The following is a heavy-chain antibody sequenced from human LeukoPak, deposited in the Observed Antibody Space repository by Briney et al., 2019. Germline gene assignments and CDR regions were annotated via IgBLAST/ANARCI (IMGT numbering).Heavy chain of an antibody. CDR3: VRGAYYAAY. CDR1: AFTISDYW. CDR2: IKQDGSEK. J-gene: IGHJ4*02. Sequence: PGGSLRLSCAASAFTISDYWMSWVRQTPGKGLEWVANIKQDGSEKYYVGSVKGRFSISRDNVKNALYLQMNSLRVEDTGVYYCVRGAYYAAYWGQGTLATVSS. D-gene: IGHD2/OR15-2a*01. V-gene: IGHV3-7*01.